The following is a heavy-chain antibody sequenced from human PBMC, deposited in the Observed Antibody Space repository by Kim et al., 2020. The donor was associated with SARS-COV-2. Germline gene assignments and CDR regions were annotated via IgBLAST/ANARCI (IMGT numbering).Heavy chain of an antibody. Sequence: YTPALKSRVTISVDTSKNQFSLKLSSVTAADTAVYYCASLLWFGELFLDYWGQGTLVTVSS. D-gene: IGHD3-10*01. J-gene: IGHJ4*02. V-gene: IGHV4-39*01. CDR3: ASLLWFGELFLDY.